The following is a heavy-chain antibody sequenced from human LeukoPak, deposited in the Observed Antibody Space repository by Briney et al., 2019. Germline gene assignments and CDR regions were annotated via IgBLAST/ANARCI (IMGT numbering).Heavy chain of an antibody. D-gene: IGHD2-15*01. V-gene: IGHV3-23*01. CDR3: AKASSGGSSDFDY. J-gene: IGHJ4*02. Sequence: GGSLRLSCAASGFTFSSYGMSWVRQAPGKGLEWVSAISGSGGSTYYANSVKGRFTISRDNSKNTLYLQMNSLRAEDTAVYYCAKASSGGSSDFDYWGQGTLVTVSS. CDR1: GFTFSSYG. CDR2: ISGSGGST.